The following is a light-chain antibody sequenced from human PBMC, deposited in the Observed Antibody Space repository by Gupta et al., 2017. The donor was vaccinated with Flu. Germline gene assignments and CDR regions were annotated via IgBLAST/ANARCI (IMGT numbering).Light chain of an antibody. CDR1: QNIWGW. CDR2: KAS. V-gene: IGKV1-5*03. Sequence: DTQLLQFPYPLPASVGDRVTITCRASQNIWGWLDWYQQRPGKAPKLLIYKASSLESGVPSRFSGSGSGTEYKLTIRSLQPDDFATYHCKQYNSYFLSLGGGTKVEIK. J-gene: IGKJ4*01. CDR3: KQYNSYFLS.